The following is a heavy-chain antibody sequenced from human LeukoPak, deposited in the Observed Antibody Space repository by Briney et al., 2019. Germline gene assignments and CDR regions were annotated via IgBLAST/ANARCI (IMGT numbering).Heavy chain of an antibody. CDR2: ISSSGSTI. Sequence: GGSLRLSCAASGFTFSDYYMSWIRQAPGKGLEWVSYISSSGSTIYYADSVKGRFTISRDNAKNSLYLQMNSLRAEDTAVYYCARDMSITIFGVVRSGSHLAFDIWGQGTMVTVSS. CDR1: GFTFSDYY. CDR3: ARDMSITIFGVVRSGSHLAFDI. J-gene: IGHJ3*02. V-gene: IGHV3-11*04. D-gene: IGHD3-3*01.